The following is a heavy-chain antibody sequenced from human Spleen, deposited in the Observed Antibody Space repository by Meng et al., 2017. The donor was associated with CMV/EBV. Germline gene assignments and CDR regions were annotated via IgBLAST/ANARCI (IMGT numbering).Heavy chain of an antibody. J-gene: IGHJ3*02. CDR3: ARVGPQETFDI. CDR2: ISGGSSYI. V-gene: IGHV3-21*01. D-gene: IGHD3-16*01. CDR1: GFTFSGFG. Sequence: GESLKISCAGSGFTFSGFGMNWVRRAPGKGLEWVSFISGGSSYIYYADSLKGRFTISRDNAKNSLYLQINSLRAEDTAVYYCARVGPQETFDIWGQGTMVTVSS.